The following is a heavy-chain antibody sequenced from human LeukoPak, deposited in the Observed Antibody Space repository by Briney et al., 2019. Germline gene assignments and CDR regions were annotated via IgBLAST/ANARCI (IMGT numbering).Heavy chain of an antibody. CDR2: LTSSGDTT. V-gene: IGHV3-11*04. D-gene: IGHD6-19*01. CDR3: ARVALAGREGGGYYYYGMDV. Sequence: LSLTCAVYGGSFSGYYWSWIRQAPGKGLEWVSSLTSSGDTTYYADSVKGRFTLSRDNSKSTLDLQMRSLRAEDTAVYYCARVALAGREGGGYYYYGMDVWGQGTTVTVSS. CDR1: GGSFSGYY. J-gene: IGHJ6*02.